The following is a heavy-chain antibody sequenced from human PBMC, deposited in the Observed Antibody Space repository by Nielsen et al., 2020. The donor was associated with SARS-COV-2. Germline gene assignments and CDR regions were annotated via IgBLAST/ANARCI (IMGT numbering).Heavy chain of an antibody. CDR1: GYTFTNYA. Sequence: ASVKVSCKASGYTFTNYAMNWVRQAPGQGLEWMGWINTNTGHPMYAQGFTGRFVFSLDTSVSKAYLQITSLKAEDTAVYYCARGSNGYDTSGFDYWGQGTPATVSS. V-gene: IGHV7-4-1*02. CDR3: ARGSNGYDTSGFDY. J-gene: IGHJ4*02. D-gene: IGHD3-22*01. CDR2: INTNTGHP.